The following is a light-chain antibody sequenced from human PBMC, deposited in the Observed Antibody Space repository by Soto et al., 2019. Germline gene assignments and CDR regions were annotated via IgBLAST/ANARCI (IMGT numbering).Light chain of an antibody. CDR1: QSVLYSSNNKNY. J-gene: IGKJ4*01. CDR2: WAS. V-gene: IGKV4-1*01. CDR3: QQYYITPLT. Sequence: DIVMTQSPESLGVSLGERATISCKSSQSVLYSSNNKNYLAWFQQKPGQPPKLLIYWASTRESGVPDRFSGSGSGTDFTLTISSLQAEDVAVYYCQQYYITPLTFGGGTKVEIK.